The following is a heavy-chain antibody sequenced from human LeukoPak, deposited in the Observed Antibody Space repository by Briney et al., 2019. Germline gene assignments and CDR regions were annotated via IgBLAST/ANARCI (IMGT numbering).Heavy chain of an antibody. CDR3: ASGRGRGNYYYYYGMGV. D-gene: IGHD6-25*01. J-gene: IGHJ6*02. CDR1: GFTFDDYA. CDR2: ISWNSGSI. V-gene: IGHV3-9*01. Sequence: GRSLRLSCAASGFTFDDYAMHWVRQAPGKGLEWVSGISWNSGSIGYADSVKGRFTISRDNAKNSLYLQMNSLRAEDTALYYCASGRGRGNYYYYYGMGVWGQGTTVTVSS.